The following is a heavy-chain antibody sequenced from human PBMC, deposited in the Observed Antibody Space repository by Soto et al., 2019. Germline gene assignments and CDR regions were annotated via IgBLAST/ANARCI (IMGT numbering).Heavy chain of an antibody. CDR1: GLTFSTYW. Sequence: PGGSLRLSCAASGLTFSTYWMSWVRQAPGKGLEWVANIKQDGSEKHYVDSVRGRFTISRDNAKDSLYLQMNSLRAEDTAVYYCARGGWYYGFWGQGTLVTVSS. CDR3: ARGGWYYGF. CDR2: IKQDGSEK. J-gene: IGHJ4*02. V-gene: IGHV3-7*01. D-gene: IGHD1-26*01.